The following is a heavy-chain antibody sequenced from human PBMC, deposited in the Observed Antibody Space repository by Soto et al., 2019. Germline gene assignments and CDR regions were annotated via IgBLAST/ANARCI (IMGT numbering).Heavy chain of an antibody. J-gene: IGHJ4*02. V-gene: IGHV3-74*01. CDR2: INPDGSTT. Sequence: GGSLRLSCAASGFTFSTYWMNWVRQAPGKGLVWVSLINPDGSTTTYADSVKGRFTISRDNAKNTVYLQMTSLRVEDTAMYYCARDLRGSPDYWGQGTLVTVSS. CDR1: GFTFSTYW. CDR3: ARDLRGSPDY. D-gene: IGHD1-26*01.